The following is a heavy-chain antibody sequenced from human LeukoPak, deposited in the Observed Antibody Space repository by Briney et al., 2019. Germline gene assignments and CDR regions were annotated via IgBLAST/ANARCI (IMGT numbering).Heavy chain of an antibody. CDR2: INHSGST. V-gene: IGHV4-34*01. D-gene: IGHD3-9*01. CDR1: GGSFSGYY. Sequence: SETLSLTCAVYGGSFSGYYWSWIRQPPGEGLEWIGEINHSGSTNYNPSLKSRVTISVDTSKNQFSLKLSSVTAADTAVYYCATNYDILTGYNWFDPWGQGTLVTVSS. CDR3: ATNYDILTGYNWFDP. J-gene: IGHJ5*02.